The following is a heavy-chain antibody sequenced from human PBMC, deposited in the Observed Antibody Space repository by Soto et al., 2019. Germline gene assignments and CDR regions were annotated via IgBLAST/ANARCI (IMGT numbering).Heavy chain of an antibody. V-gene: IGHV4-34*01. D-gene: IGHD2-2*01. CDR3: ARSTIVVVPAANYYYYYGMDV. Sequence: SETLSLTCAVYGGSFSGYYWSWIRQPPGKGLEWIGEINHSGSTNYNPSLKSRVTISVDTSKNQFSLKLSSVTAADTAVYYCARSTIVVVPAANYYYYYGMDVWGQGTTVT. J-gene: IGHJ6*02. CDR1: GGSFSGYY. CDR2: INHSGST.